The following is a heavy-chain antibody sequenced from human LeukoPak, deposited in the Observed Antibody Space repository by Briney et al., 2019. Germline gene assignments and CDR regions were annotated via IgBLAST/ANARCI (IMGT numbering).Heavy chain of an antibody. CDR1: GFPFTRFA. CDR2: ISGSGGST. Sequence: GGSLRLSCAASGFPFTRFAMSWVRQAPGRGLNWVSAISGSGGSTYYADSVKGRFTISRDNSKNTLYLQMNSLRAKDTAVYYCAKDQEQLPEYFQHWGQGTLVTVSS. J-gene: IGHJ1*01. CDR3: AKDQEQLPEYFQH. D-gene: IGHD6-6*01. V-gene: IGHV3-23*01.